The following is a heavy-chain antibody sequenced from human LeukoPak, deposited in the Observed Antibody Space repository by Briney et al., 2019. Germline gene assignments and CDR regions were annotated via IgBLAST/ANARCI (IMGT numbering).Heavy chain of an antibody. J-gene: IGHJ4*02. Sequence: GGSLRLSCVASGFAFSDYGMDWVRQAPGKGLEWVAVISYDGSNKYYADSVKGRFTISRDNSKNTLYLQMNSLRAEDTAVYYCAKIAPPITMVRGVISVYFDYWGQGTLVTVSS. CDR3: AKIAPPITMVRGVISVYFDY. CDR2: ISYDGSNK. V-gene: IGHV3-30*18. CDR1: GFAFSDYG. D-gene: IGHD3-10*01.